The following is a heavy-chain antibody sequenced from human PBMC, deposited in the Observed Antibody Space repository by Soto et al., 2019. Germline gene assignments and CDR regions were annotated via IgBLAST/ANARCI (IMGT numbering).Heavy chain of an antibody. J-gene: IGHJ4*02. V-gene: IGHV3-73*01. D-gene: IGHD6-13*01. CDR2: IRSKANSYAT. CDR1: GFTFSVSA. CDR3: TRRAAAGY. Sequence: GGSLRLSCSASGFTFSVSAMHLVRQASGKGLEWVGRIRSKANSYATAYAASVKGRFTISRDDSKNTAYLQMNSLKTEDTAVYYCTRRAAAGYWGQGTLVTVSS.